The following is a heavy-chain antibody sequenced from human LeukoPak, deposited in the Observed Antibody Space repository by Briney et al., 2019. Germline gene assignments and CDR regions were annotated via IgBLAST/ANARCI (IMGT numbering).Heavy chain of an antibody. V-gene: IGHV3-7*01. CDR2: IKQDGSEK. Sequence: GGSLRLSCAASGFTFSSYWMSWVRQAPGKGLEWGANIKQDGSEKYYVDSVKGRFTISRDNAKNSLYLQMNSLRAEDTAVYYCARDSGYSSSWYLSSYWGQGTLVTVSS. D-gene: IGHD6-13*01. CDR3: ARDSGYSSSWYLSSY. CDR1: GFTFSSYW. J-gene: IGHJ4*02.